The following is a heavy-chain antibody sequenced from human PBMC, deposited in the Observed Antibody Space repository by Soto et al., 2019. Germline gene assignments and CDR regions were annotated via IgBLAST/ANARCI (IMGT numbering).Heavy chain of an antibody. V-gene: IGHV5-51*01. Sequence: DSLTISCKGSGYSFTSYWIGLVRQMRGKGLEWMGIIYPGDSDTRYSPSFQGQVTISADKSISTAYLQWSSLKASDTAMYYCARQEGYCSSTSCYTLDYYYGMDVWGQGTTVTVSS. J-gene: IGHJ6*02. CDR1: GYSFTSYW. CDR3: ARQEGYCSSTSCYTLDYYYGMDV. CDR2: IYPGDSDT. D-gene: IGHD2-2*02.